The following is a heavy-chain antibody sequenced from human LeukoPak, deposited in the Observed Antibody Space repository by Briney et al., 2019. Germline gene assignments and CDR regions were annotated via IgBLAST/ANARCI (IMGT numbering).Heavy chain of an antibody. D-gene: IGHD1-26*01. CDR3: ARGSGSSRAYYYYMDV. Sequence: GASVKVSCKAFGYTFTSNYMHWVRQAPGQGPEWMGVISPSGGSTTYAQKFKGRVTITRNTSISTAYMELSSLRSEDTAVYYCARGSGSSRAYYYYMDVWGKGTTVTVSS. V-gene: IGHV1-46*01. CDR1: GYTFTSNY. CDR2: ISPSGGST. J-gene: IGHJ6*03.